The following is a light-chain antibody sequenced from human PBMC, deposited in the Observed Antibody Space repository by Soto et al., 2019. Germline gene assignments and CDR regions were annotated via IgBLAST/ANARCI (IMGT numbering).Light chain of an antibody. V-gene: IGKV1-39*01. CDR3: QQSSSSPPIT. J-gene: IGKJ5*01. Sequence: DIQLTQSPSSLSASLGDSVSISCRASQNIDNHLHWYRQKSGKAPEVLIYAASTLRDGVSSRFSGSGYGTEFTLTINNLQPEDFATYYCQQSSSSPPITFGQGTRL. CDR1: QNIDNH. CDR2: AAS.